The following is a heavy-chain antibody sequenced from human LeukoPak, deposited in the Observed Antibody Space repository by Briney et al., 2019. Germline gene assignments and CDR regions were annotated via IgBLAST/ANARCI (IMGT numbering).Heavy chain of an antibody. D-gene: IGHD5-18*01. CDR2: INHSGST. CDR3: ARLNVDTAMVYDAFDI. CDR1: GGSFSGYY. V-gene: IGHV4-34*01. J-gene: IGHJ3*02. Sequence: SETLSLTFAVYGGSFSGYYWSWIRQPPGKGLEWIGEINHSGSTNYNPSLKSRVTISVDTSKNQFSLKLSSVTAADTAVYYCARLNVDTAMVYDAFDIWGQGTMVTVSS.